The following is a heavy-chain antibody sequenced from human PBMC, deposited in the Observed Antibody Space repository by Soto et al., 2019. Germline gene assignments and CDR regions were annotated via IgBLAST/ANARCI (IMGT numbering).Heavy chain of an antibody. CDR2: IYHSGST. CDR3: ARGSKYYYDSSGYRFDY. Sequence: SETLSLTCAVSGGSISSGGYSWSWIRQPPGKGLEWIGYIYHSGSTYYNPSLKSRVTISVDRSKNQFSLKLSSVTAADTAVYYCARGSKYYYDSSGYRFDYWGQGTLVTV. V-gene: IGHV4-30-2*01. D-gene: IGHD3-22*01. J-gene: IGHJ4*02. CDR1: GGSISSGGYS.